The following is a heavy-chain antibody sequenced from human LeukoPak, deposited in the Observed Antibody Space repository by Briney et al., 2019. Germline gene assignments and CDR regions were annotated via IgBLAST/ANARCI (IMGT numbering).Heavy chain of an antibody. D-gene: IGHD3-22*01. CDR2: ISYDVSNK. CDR3: AKDRSSGYYYVFQH. V-gene: IGHV3-30*04. CDR1: GFTFSSYA. Sequence: GASLRLSCAASGFTFSSYAMHWVRQAPGKGLEWVAVISYDVSNKYYADSVKGRFTISRDNSKNTLYLQMNSLRAEDTAVYYCAKDRSSGYYYVFQHWGQGTLVTVSS. J-gene: IGHJ1*01.